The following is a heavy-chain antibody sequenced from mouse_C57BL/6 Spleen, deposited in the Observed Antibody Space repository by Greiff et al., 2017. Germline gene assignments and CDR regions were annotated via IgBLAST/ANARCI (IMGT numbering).Heavy chain of an antibody. D-gene: IGHD2-5*01. Sequence: VQLQQSGTVLARPGASVKMSCKTSGYTFTSYWLHWVKQRPGPGLEWIGAIYPGNSDTSYNQKFNGKAKLTAVTSASTAYMELSSLTNEDSAVYYCTRSSNYEGKVAMDYWGQGTSVTVSS. CDR1: GYTFTSYW. CDR2: IYPGNSDT. CDR3: TRSSNYEGKVAMDY. V-gene: IGHV1-5*01. J-gene: IGHJ4*01.